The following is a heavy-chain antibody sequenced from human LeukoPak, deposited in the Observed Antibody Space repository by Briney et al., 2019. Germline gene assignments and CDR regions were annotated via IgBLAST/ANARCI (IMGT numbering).Heavy chain of an antibody. J-gene: IGHJ4*02. CDR2: IGASGGST. D-gene: IGHD3-9*01. CDR3: AKAEGYDILTGLDY. V-gene: IGHV3-23*01. Sequence: SGESLRLSCAASGFTFSSYAMSWVRQAPGKGLEWVSGIGASGGSTYYADSVKGRFTISRDNSKNTLYLQMNSLRTEDTAVYYCAKAEGYDILTGLDYWGQGTLVTVSS. CDR1: GFTFSSYA.